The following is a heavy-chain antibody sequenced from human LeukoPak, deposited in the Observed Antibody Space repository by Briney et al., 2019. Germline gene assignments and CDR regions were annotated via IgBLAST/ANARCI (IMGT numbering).Heavy chain of an antibody. CDR2: ISYDGSNK. V-gene: IGHV3-30*18. CDR3: AKDGDYGDLNFDY. CDR1: GFTFSSYG. J-gene: IGHJ4*02. D-gene: IGHD4-17*01. Sequence: GGSLRLSCAASGFTFSSYGMHWVCQAPGKGLEWVAVISYDGSNKYYADSVKGRFTISRDNSKNTLYLQMNSLRAEDTAVYYCAKDGDYGDLNFDYWGQGTLVTVSS.